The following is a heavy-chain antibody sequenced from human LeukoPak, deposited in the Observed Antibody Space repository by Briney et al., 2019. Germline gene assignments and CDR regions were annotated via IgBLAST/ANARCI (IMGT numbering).Heavy chain of an antibody. CDR2: IKSKSDGGTT. Sequence: GGSLRLSCAASGFNFNNAWMNWVRQAPGKGLEWVGRIKSKSDGGTTDNAAPVKGRFTISKDDSKNTLYLQMNSLRPEDTAVYYCAKETRRQVGADFLDYWGQGTLVTVSS. V-gene: IGHV3-15*01. CDR3: AKETRRQVGADFLDY. D-gene: IGHD1-26*01. CDR1: GFNFNNAW. J-gene: IGHJ4*02.